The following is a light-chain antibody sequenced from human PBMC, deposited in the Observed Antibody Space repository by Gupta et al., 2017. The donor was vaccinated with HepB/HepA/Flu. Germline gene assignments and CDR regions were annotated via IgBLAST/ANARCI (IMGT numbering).Light chain of an antibody. V-gene: IGLV2-11*01. CDR1: SSDVGGYKY. Sequence: SALTQPRSASGSPGQPVTISRTGTSSDVGGYKYVSWYQQHPDKVPKLMIYDVSQRPSGVPDRFSGSKSGNTASLTISGLQAEDEADYYCCSYAGSYTYVFGSGTKVTVL. CDR3: CSYAGSYTYV. J-gene: IGLJ1*01. CDR2: DVS.